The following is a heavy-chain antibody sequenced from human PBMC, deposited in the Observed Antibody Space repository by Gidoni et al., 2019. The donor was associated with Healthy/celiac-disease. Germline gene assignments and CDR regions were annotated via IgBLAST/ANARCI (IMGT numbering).Heavy chain of an antibody. Sequence: EVQLLESGGGLVQPGGSLRLSCAASGFTFSSYAMGWVRQAPEKGLEWVSAISGSGGSTYYADSVKGRFTISRDNSKNTLYLQMNSLRAEDTAVYYCAKDLSSVEGDFWSGYYLNWGQGTLVTVSS. J-gene: IGHJ4*02. D-gene: IGHD3-3*01. CDR2: ISGSGGST. CDR1: GFTFSSYA. V-gene: IGHV3-23*01. CDR3: AKDLSSVEGDFWSGYYLN.